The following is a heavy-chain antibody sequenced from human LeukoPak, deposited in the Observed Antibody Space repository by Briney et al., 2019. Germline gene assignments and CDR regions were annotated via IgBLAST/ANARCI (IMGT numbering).Heavy chain of an antibody. CDR3: ARITMVRGVMSNYYYGMDV. Sequence: PSETLSLTCTVTGCSISSYYWSWMRQPPGKGLAWIGYIYFSGSTNYNPSLKSRVTISVDTSKKQFSLKLSSVTAADTAVYYCARITMVRGVMSNYYYGMDVWGQGTTVTVSS. CDR2: IYFSGST. CDR1: GCSISSYY. D-gene: IGHD3-10*01. J-gene: IGHJ6*02. V-gene: IGHV4-59*01.